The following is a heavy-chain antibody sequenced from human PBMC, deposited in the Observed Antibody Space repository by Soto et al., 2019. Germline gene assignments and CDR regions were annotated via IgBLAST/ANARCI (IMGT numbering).Heavy chain of an antibody. CDR2: TYYRSKWYN. J-gene: IGHJ5*02. V-gene: IGHV6-1*01. Sequence: PSQTLSLTCAISGDSVSSNSAAWNWIRQSPSRGLEWLGRTYYRSKWYNDYAVSVKSRITINPDTSKNQFSLQLNSVTPEDTAVYYCATDPSCLHIAAAGWFDPWGQGXLVTVHS. D-gene: IGHD6-25*01. CDR1: GDSVSSNSAA. CDR3: ATDPSCLHIAAAGWFDP.